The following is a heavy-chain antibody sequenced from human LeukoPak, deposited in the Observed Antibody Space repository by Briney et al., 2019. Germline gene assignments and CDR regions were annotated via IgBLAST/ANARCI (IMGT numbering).Heavy chain of an antibody. Sequence: TSETLSLTCTVSGGSISPYYWSWIRQPPGKGLEYIGYIYYSGSTNYNPSLKSRVTISVDTSKNQFSLKLSSVTAADTAVYYCARRDETRFDYWVQGTLVTVSS. D-gene: IGHD4-23*01. CDR3: ARRDETRFDY. CDR2: IYYSGST. J-gene: IGHJ4*02. V-gene: IGHV4-59*08. CDR1: GGSISPYY.